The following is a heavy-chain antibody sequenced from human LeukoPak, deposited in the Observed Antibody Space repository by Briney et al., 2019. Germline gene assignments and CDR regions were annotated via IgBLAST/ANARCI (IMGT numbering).Heavy chain of an antibody. D-gene: IGHD4-17*01. CDR1: GGSFSGYY. CDR2: INHSGST. Sequence: SETLSLTCAVYGGSFSGYYWSWIRQPPGKGLGWIGEINHSGSTNYNPSLKSRVTISVDTSKNQFSLKLSSVTAADTAVYYCARRTTSTCHAFDIWGQGTMVTVSS. CDR3: ARRTTSTCHAFDI. J-gene: IGHJ3*02. V-gene: IGHV4-34*01.